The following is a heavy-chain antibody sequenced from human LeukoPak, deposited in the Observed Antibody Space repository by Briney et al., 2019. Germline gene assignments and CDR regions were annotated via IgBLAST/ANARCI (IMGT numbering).Heavy chain of an antibody. J-gene: IGHJ4*02. Sequence: GGSLRLSCAASGFTFSNYAMHWVRQAPGKGLEWVAIISKDGITKDYADSVRSRFTISRDTSKNSLYLHMSSLTDEDTAMYYCAREARWLQYRLLGNWGQGTLVTVSS. D-gene: IGHD5-24*01. CDR3: AREARWLQYRLLGN. CDR2: ISKDGITK. V-gene: IGHV3-30-3*01. CDR1: GFTFSNYA.